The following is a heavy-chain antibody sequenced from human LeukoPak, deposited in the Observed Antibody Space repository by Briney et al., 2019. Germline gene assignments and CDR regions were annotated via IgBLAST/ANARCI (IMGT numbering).Heavy chain of an antibody. CDR2: IYYSGAT. CDR1: GGSISGSTYY. D-gene: IGHD2-2*01. J-gene: IGHJ6*02. V-gene: IGHV4-39*07. CDR3: ARVVPAARFGMDV. Sequence: KTSETLSLTCTVSGGSISGSTYYWGWIRQPPGKGLEWIANIYYSGATYYNPSLRSRVTISGDTSKNQFSLRLSSVTAADTAVYYCARVVPAARFGMDVWGQGTTVTVSS.